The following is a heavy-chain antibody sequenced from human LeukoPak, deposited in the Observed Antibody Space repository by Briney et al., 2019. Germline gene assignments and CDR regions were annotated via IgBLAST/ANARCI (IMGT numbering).Heavy chain of an antibody. CDR2: ISYDGSNK. CDR3: ASCNYGSGPYYFDY. Sequence: GRSLRLSCAASGFTFSSYAMHWVRQAPGKGLEWVAVISYDGSNKYYADSVKGRFTISRDNSKNTLYLQMNSLRAEDTAVYYCASCNYGSGPYYFDYWGQGTLVTVSS. D-gene: IGHD3-10*01. V-gene: IGHV3-30-3*01. CDR1: GFTFSSYA. J-gene: IGHJ4*02.